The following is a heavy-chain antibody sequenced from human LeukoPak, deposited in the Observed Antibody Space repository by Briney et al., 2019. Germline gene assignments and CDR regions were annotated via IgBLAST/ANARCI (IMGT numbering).Heavy chain of an antibody. CDR1: GGSINSYW. V-gene: IGHV4-4*07. CDR3: ARAGYTISSYRFDY. CDR2: IYTTGMT. J-gene: IGHJ4*02. D-gene: IGHD3-16*02. Sequence: PSETLSLTCSVSGGSINSYWWSWIRQPAGKGLEFIGRIYTTGMTNYNPPLKSRVSMSVDTSKNQFSLELRSVTAADTAVYFCARAGYTISSYRFDYWGQGALVTVSS.